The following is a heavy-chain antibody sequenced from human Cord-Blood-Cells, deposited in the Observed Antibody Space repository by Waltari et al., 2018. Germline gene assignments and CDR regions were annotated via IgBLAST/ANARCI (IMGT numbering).Heavy chain of an antibody. D-gene: IGHD2-15*01. J-gene: IGHJ6*03. CDR1: GGSISSGDYY. V-gene: IGHV4-30-4*08. CDR2: TYYSGSN. CDR3: ARVGCSGGSCYYYYYYYMDV. Sequence: QVQLQESGPGLVKPSQTLSLTCTVSGGSISSGDYYWSWIRQPPGKGLEWIGYTYYSGSNYYNPSLKSRVTISVDTSKNQCSLKLSSVTAADTAVYYCARVGCSGGSCYYYYYYYMDVWGKGTTVTVSS.